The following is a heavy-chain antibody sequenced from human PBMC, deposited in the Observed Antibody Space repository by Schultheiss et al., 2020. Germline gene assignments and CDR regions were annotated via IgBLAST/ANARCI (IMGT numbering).Heavy chain of an antibody. D-gene: IGHD1-26*01. Sequence: SETLSLTCTVSGGSVNSGSYYWSWIRQPAGKGLEWIGRIYTSGSTNYNPSLKSRVTISVDTSKNQLSLRLSSVTAADTAVYYCARGSYGDYGDCWGQGTLVTVSS. J-gene: IGHJ4*02. CDR1: GGSVNSGSYY. CDR2: IYTSGST. V-gene: IGHV4-61*02. CDR3: ARGSYGDYGDC.